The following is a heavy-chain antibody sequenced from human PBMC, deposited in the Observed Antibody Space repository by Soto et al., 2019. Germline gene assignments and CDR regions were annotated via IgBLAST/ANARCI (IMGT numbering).Heavy chain of an antibody. CDR2: IKQDGSEK. D-gene: IGHD1-1*01. CDR3: ARDRTTGTTYAWDAFDT. J-gene: IGHJ3*02. Sequence: GGSLRLSCAASGFTFRSNWMSWVRQAPGKGLEWVANIKQDGSEKYYVDSVKGRFTISRDNAKNSLYLQMNSLRAEDTAVYYCARDRTTGTTYAWDAFDTWGQGTMVTVSS. V-gene: IGHV3-7*01. CDR1: GFTFRSNW.